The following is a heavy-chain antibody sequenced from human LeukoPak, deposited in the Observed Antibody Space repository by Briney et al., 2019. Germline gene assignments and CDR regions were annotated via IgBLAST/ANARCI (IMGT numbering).Heavy chain of an antibody. J-gene: IGHJ6*02. CDR2: ISAYNGNT. D-gene: IGHD6-13*01. CDR3: AREALGAAAGDYYFYGMDV. V-gene: IGHV1-18*01. Sequence: ASVKVSCKASGYTFTSYGISWVRQAPGQGLEWMGWISAYNGNTNYAQKFQGRVTITADESTSTAYMELSSLRSEDTAVYYCAREALGAAAGDYYFYGMDVWGQGTTVTVSS. CDR1: GYTFTSYG.